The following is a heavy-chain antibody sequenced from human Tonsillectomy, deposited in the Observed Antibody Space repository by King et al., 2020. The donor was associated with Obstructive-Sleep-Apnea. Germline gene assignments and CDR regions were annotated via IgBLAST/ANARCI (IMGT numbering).Heavy chain of an antibody. CDR1: GFTFSSYG. D-gene: IGHD1-26*01. CDR3: AKDEWELFAFDI. CDR2: ISYDGSNK. Sequence: VQLVESGGGVVQPGRSLRLSCAASGFTFSSYGMHWVRQAPGKGLEWVAVISYDGSNKYYADSVKGRFTISRDNSKNTLYLQMNSLRAEDTAVYYCAKDEWELFAFDIWGQGTMVTVSS. V-gene: IGHV3-30*18. J-gene: IGHJ3*02.